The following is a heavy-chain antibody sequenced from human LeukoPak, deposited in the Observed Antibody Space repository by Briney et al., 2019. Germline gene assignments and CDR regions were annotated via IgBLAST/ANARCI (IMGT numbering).Heavy chain of an antibody. J-gene: IGHJ4*02. CDR3: ARDTTVASGMQY. V-gene: IGHV4-59*01. CDR2: IYIKST. CDR1: GGSISTCS. Sequence: SETLSLTCTVSGGSISTCSWSWIRQFPGKGLEWIGSIYIKSTNYNPSLKIRVAISVDTSKKQFSLRLDSVTTADTAVYYCARDTTVASGMQYWGQGNLVTVSS. D-gene: IGHD6-19*01.